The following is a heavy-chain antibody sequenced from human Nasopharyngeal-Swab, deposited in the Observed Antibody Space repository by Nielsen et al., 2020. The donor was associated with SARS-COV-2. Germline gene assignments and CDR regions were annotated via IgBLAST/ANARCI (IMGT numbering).Heavy chain of an antibody. CDR1: GFTFSSYW. Sequence: GGSLRLSCAASGFTFSSYWMHWVRQAPGKGLVWVSRINSDGSSTSYADSVKGRFTISRDNAKNTLYLQMNSLRAEDTAVYYCASTLDVDPAMVVTLYYYYGMDVWGQGTTVTVSS. V-gene: IGHV3-74*01. D-gene: IGHD5-18*01. CDR3: ASTLDVDPAMVVTLYYYYGMDV. J-gene: IGHJ6*02. CDR2: INSDGSST.